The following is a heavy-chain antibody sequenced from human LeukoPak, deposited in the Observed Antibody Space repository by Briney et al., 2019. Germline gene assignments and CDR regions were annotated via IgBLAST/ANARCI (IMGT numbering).Heavy chain of an antibody. V-gene: IGHV3-30*02. CDR1: GFTFSSYG. CDR3: ATWGREPHRGGY. J-gene: IGHJ4*02. D-gene: IGHD3-16*01. Sequence: GGSLRLSCAASGFTFSSYGMHWVRQAPGKGLEWVAFIRYDGSNKYYADSVKGRFTISRDNSKNTLYLQMNSLRAEDTAVYYCATWGREPHRGGYWGQGTLVTVSS. CDR2: IRYDGSNK.